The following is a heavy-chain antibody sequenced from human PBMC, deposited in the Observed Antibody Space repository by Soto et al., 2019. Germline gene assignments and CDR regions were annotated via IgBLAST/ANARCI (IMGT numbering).Heavy chain of an antibody. CDR1: GGSISSSSYY. J-gene: IGHJ6*03. Sequence: SETLSLTCTVSGGSISSSSYYWGWIRQPPGKGLEWIGSIYYSGSTYYNPSLKSRVTISVDTSKNQFSLKLSSVTAADTAVYYCARPPGRVTTRYYYYYMDVRGKGTTVTVSS. CDR3: ARPPGRVTTRYYYYYMDV. CDR2: IYYSGST. V-gene: IGHV4-39*01. D-gene: IGHD4-4*01.